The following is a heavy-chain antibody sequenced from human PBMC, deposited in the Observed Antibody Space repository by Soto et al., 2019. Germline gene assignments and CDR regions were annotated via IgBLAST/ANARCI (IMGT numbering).Heavy chain of an antibody. D-gene: IGHD1-7*01. CDR3: ARDGTFDY. V-gene: IGHV1-46*01. J-gene: IGHJ4*02. Sequence: QVQLVQSGAEVKKPGASVKVSCQASGYTFIRYFMQWVRQAPGQGLEWMGLINPAGGTTSYAQQFQGRVTMTRDTSTSTVYMELSSLRSEDTAVYYCARDGTFDYWGQGTLVTVSS. CDR2: INPAGGTT. CDR1: GYTFIRYF.